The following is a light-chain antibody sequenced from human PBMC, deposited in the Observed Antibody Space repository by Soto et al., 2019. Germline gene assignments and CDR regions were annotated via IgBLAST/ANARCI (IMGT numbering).Light chain of an antibody. CDR1: ESITSNY. Sequence: EVVLTQSPGTLSLSPGERVTLSCRASESITSNYLAWYQQKPGQAPRLLIYGVFSRATGISDRFSGSGSVTDLTLTISRLEPGDVAVYYCHQYGSSPRTFGPGTKVEIK. V-gene: IGKV3-20*01. J-gene: IGKJ1*01. CDR3: HQYGSSPRT. CDR2: GVF.